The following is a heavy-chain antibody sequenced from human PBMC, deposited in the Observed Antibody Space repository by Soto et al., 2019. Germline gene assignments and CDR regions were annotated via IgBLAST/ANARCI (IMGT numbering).Heavy chain of an antibody. CDR2: ISGSGGST. CDR1: GFTFSSYA. CDR3: AKGPQGAIFGVVYGGMDV. J-gene: IGHJ6*02. V-gene: IGHV3-23*01. Sequence: GGSLRLSCAASGFTFSSYAMSWVRQAPGKALEWVSAISGSGGSTYYADSVKGRFTISRDNSKNTLYLQMNSLRAEDTAVYYCAKGPQGAIFGVVYGGMDVWGQGTTVTVSS. D-gene: IGHD3-3*01.